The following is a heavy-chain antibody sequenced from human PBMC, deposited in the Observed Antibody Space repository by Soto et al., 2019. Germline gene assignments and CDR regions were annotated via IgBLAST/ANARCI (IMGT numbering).Heavy chain of an antibody. CDR3: AKGFGRYCSGGSCFALGAAFDI. Sequence: LRLSCAASGFTFDDYTMHWVRQAPGKGLEWGSLISWDGGSTYYADSVKGRFTISRDNSKNSLYLQMNSLRTEDTALDYCAKGFGRYCSGGSCFALGAAFDIWGQGTMVTV. D-gene: IGHD2-15*01. V-gene: IGHV3-43*01. CDR2: ISWDGGST. J-gene: IGHJ3*02. CDR1: GFTFDDYT.